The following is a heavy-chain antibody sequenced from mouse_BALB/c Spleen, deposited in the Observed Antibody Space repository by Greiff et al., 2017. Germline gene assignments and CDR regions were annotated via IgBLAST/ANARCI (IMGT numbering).Heavy chain of an antibody. D-gene: IGHD1-1*02. V-gene: IGHV2-6-7*01. CDR1: GFSLTGYG. Sequence: VKVVESGPGLVAPSQSLSITCTVSGFSLTGYGVNWVRQPPGKGLEWLGMIWGDGSTDYNSALKSRLSISKDNSKSQVFLKMNSLQTDDTARYYCARGRGSHYYAMDYWGQGTSVTVSS. CDR2: IWGDGST. CDR3: ARGRGSHYYAMDY. J-gene: IGHJ4*01.